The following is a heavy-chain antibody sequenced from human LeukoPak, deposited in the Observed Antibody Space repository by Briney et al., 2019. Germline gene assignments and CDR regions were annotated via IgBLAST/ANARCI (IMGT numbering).Heavy chain of an antibody. V-gene: IGHV3-21*04. CDR2: ISSSSSYI. CDR3: ARSSGLQDAFDI. CDR1: GFTFSSYS. Sequence: KSGGSLRLSCAASGFTFSSYSMNWVRQAPGKGLEWVSSISSSSSYIYYADSVKGRFTISRDNAKNSLYLQMNSLRAEDTALYYCARSSGLQDAFDIWGQGAMVTVSS. J-gene: IGHJ3*02. D-gene: IGHD5-24*01.